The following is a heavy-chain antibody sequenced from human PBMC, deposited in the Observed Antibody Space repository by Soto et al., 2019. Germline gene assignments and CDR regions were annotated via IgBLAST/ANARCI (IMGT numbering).Heavy chain of an antibody. V-gene: IGHV3-30-3*01. CDR3: TALDIVVVPAATAGLHSYYGLDG. J-gene: IGHJ6*02. Sequence: VGSLRLSCAASGFTFSSYAMHCVRHSPGKGLEWVAVISYDGSNKYYADSVKGRFTISRDNSKNTLYLQMNSLRAEDTAVYYCTALDIVVVPAATAGLHSYYGLDGWGQGTTAPVSS. D-gene: IGHD2-2*01. CDR2: ISYDGSNK. CDR1: GFTFSSYA.